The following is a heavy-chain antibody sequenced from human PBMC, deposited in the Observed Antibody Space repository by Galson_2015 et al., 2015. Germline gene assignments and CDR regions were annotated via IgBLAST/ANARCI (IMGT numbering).Heavy chain of an antibody. V-gene: IGHV5-51*01. D-gene: IGHD3-16*01. Sequence: QSGAEVKQPGESLKISCQTSGYSFTTRWIGWVRHVPGKGLEWIGIIYPGDSDLRYGPSFEGQVTISVDKSINAAYLQWNRLKASDTAIYYCVTGGGGSMYLEHWAQGTLVTVSS. CDR1: GYSFTTRW. CDR3: VTGGGGSMYLEH. CDR2: IYPGDSDL. J-gene: IGHJ4*02.